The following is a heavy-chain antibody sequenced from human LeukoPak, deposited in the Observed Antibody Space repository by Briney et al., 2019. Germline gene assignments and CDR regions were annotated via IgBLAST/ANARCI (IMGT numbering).Heavy chain of an antibody. CDR1: GFTFSSYA. CDR2: ISSNGGST. V-gene: IGHV3-64*01. J-gene: IGHJ4*02. D-gene: IGHD3-9*01. CDR3: ARVYYDILTGYYDY. Sequence: PGGSLRLSCVASGFTFSSYAVHWVRQAPGKGLEYVPAISSNGGSTYYANSVKGRFTISRDNSKNTLYLQMGSLRAEDMAVYYCARVYYDILTGYYDYWGQGTLVTVSS.